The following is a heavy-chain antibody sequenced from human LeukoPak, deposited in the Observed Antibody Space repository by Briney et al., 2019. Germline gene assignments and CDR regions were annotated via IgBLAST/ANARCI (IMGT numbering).Heavy chain of an antibody. Sequence: SETLSLTGTVSGGSISSSSYYWGWIRQPPGKGLEWIGSIYYSGSTYYNPSLKSRVTISVDTSKNQFSLKLSSVTAADTAVYYCASLIAAAVYFDYWGQGTLVTVSS. CDR3: ASLIAAAVYFDY. J-gene: IGHJ4*02. V-gene: IGHV4-39*01. D-gene: IGHD6-13*01. CDR2: IYYSGST. CDR1: GGSISSSSYY.